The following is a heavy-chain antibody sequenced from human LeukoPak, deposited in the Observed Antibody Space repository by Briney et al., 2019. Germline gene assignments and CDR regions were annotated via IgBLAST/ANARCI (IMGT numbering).Heavy chain of an antibody. CDR2: ISSSSSYI. D-gene: IGHD6-6*01. J-gene: IGHJ4*02. CDR1: GFTFSSYS. CDR3: ARDVYSSSSGIFDY. V-gene: IGHV3-21*01. Sequence: GGSLRLSCAASGFTFSSYSINWVRQAPGKGLEWVSSISSSSSYIYYADSVKGRFTISRDNAKNSLYLQMNSLRAEDTAVYYCARDVYSSSSGIFDYWGQGTLVTVSS.